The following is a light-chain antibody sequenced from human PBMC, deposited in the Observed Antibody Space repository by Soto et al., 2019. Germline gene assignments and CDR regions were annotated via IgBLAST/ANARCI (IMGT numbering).Light chain of an antibody. V-gene: IGLV1-51*01. CDR3: GTWDDSLSAV. CDR2: DNN. J-gene: IGLJ2*01. Sequence: QLVLTQPPSVSAAPGQTVTISCSGSSSNVGNNYVSWYQQLPGTAPKLLIYDNNKRPSGIPDRFSGSKSGTSATLGITGLQTGDEADYYCGTWDDSLSAVFGGGTKLTVL. CDR1: SSNVGNNY.